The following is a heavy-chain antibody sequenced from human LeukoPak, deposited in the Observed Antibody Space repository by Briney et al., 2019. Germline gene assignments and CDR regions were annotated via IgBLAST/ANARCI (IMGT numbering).Heavy chain of an antibody. D-gene: IGHD3-22*01. J-gene: IGHJ4*02. CDR1: GFTFDDYG. Sequence: PGGSLRLSCAASGFTFDDYGMSWVRQAPGKGLEWVSVIYSGGSTYYADSVKGRFTISRDNSKNTLYLQMNSLRAEDTAVYYCARGDSSGYYPFDYWGQGTLVTVSS. CDR3: ARGDSSGYYPFDY. CDR2: IYSGGST. V-gene: IGHV3-53*01.